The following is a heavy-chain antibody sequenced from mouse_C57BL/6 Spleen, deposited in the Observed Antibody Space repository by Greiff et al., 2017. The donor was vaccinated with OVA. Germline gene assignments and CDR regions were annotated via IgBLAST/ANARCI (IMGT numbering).Heavy chain of an antibody. D-gene: IGHD2-1*01. J-gene: IGHJ4*01. CDR1: GFTFSSYA. Sequence: EVMLVESGEGLVKPGGSLKLSCAASGFTFSSYAMSWVRQTPEKRLEWVAYISSGGDYIYYADTVKGRFTISRDNARNTLYLQMSSLKSEDTAMYYCTRVGGNYRYAMDYWGQGTSVTVSS. V-gene: IGHV5-9-1*02. CDR3: TRVGGNYRYAMDY. CDR2: ISSGGDYI.